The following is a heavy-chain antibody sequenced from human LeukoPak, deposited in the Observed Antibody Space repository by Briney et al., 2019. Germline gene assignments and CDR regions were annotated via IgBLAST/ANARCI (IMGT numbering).Heavy chain of an antibody. V-gene: IGHV1-3*01. J-gene: IGHJ6*02. Sequence: GASVKVSCKASGYTFTSYAMHWVRQAPGQRLEWMGWINAGNGNTKYSQKFQGRVTITRDTSASTAYMELSSLRSEDTAVYYCARAGSPTFHYYYGMDVWGQGTTVTVSS. CDR1: GYTFTSYA. CDR2: INAGNGNT. D-gene: IGHD6-25*01. CDR3: ARAGSPTFHYYYGMDV.